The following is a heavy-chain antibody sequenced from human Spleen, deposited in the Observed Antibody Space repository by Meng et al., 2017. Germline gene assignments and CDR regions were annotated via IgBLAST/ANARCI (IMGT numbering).Heavy chain of an antibody. CDR2: ISAYNGHT. Sequence: QVQLVQSGAEVKKPGASVKVSCKASGYTFTSYGISWVRQAPGQGLEWMGWISAYNGHTNYAQKLQGRVTMTTDTSTSTVYMDLSSLRYDDTAVYYCTRGGSERLYCSGGSCLIDYWGQGILVTVSS. CDR3: TRGGSERLYCSGGSCLIDY. CDR1: GYTFTSYG. D-gene: IGHD2-15*01. J-gene: IGHJ4*02. V-gene: IGHV1-18*01.